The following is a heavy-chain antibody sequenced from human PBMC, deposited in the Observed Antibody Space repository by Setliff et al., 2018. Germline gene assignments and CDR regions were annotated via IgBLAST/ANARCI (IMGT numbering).Heavy chain of an antibody. CDR1: GVSITSHY. D-gene: IGHD2-15*01. CDR2: IFYNGMA. J-gene: IGHJ4*02. V-gene: IGHV4-59*04. CDR3: ARASVVHAIAVGY. Sequence: PSETLSLTCTVSGVSITSHYWGWIRQSPGTGLEWIGSIFYNGMAYYNPSLKSRVTMSVDTSKNQFSLNLTSVTAADTAVYYCARASVVHAIAVGYWGQGTLVTVSS.